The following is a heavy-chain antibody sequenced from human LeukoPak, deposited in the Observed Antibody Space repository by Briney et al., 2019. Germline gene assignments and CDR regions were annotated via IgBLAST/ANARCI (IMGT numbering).Heavy chain of an antibody. V-gene: IGHV1-69-2*01. CDR2: VDPEDGET. CDR3: ARLSGSYFDY. J-gene: IGHJ4*02. CDR1: GYTFTDYY. D-gene: IGHD1-26*01. Sequence: ASVKISCKVSGYTFTDYYMHWVQQAPGKGLEWMGLVDPEDGETIYAEKFQGRVTITADTSTDTAYMELSSLRSEDTAVYYCARLSGSYFDYWGQGTLVTVSS.